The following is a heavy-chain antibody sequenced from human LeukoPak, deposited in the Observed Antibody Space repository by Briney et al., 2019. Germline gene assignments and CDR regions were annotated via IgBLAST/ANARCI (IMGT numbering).Heavy chain of an antibody. D-gene: IGHD2-15*01. Sequence: GGSLRLSCAASGFTFSSYAMHWVRQAPGKGLEWVAVISYDGSNKYYADSVKGRFTISRDNSKNTLYLQMNSLRAEDTAVYYCARSINSPPRLLGYGMDVWGQGTTVTVSS. J-gene: IGHJ6*02. V-gene: IGHV3-30*04. CDR3: ARSINSPPRLLGYGMDV. CDR2: ISYDGSNK. CDR1: GFTFSSYA.